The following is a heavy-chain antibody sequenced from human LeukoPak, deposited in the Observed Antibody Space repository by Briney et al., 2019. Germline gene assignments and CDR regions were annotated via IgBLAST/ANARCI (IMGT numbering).Heavy chain of an antibody. CDR2: ISTSSGSI. CDR3: ARTGVYDFWSAD. Sequence: GGSLRLSCAASGFTFSSYSMNWVRQAPGKGLEWLSYISTSSGSIYYADSVKGRFTISRDNAKNSLYLQMNSLRAEDTAVYYCARTGVYDFWSADWGQGTLVTVSS. CDR1: GFTFSSYS. J-gene: IGHJ4*02. D-gene: IGHD3-3*01. V-gene: IGHV3-48*01.